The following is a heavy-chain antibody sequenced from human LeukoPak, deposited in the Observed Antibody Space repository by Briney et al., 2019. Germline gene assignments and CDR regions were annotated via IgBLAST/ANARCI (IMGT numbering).Heavy chain of an antibody. D-gene: IGHD7-27*01. Sequence: SETLSLTCRVSGASISGYYWSWIRQPPGKGLEWIGHMYYSGGTTYNPSLKSRVSISLDTSKKHFSLKLSSVSAADTAVYYCAGTGLFFDYWSQGTLVTVSS. J-gene: IGHJ4*02. CDR3: AGTGLFFDY. CDR2: MYYSGGT. CDR1: GASISGYY. V-gene: IGHV4-59*01.